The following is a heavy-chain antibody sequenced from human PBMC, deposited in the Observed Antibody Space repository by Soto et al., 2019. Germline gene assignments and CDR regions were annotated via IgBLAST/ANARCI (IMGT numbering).Heavy chain of an antibody. J-gene: IGHJ4*02. CDR3: ARGAGLNYYDSSGYYDY. Sequence: SETLSLTCAVYGGSLSGYYWSWIRQPPGKGLEWIGEINHSGSTNYNPSLKSRVTISVDTSKNQFSLKLSSVTAADTAVYYCARGAGLNYYDSSGYYDYWGQGTLVTVSS. CDR2: INHSGST. CDR1: GGSLSGYY. D-gene: IGHD3-22*01. V-gene: IGHV4-34*01.